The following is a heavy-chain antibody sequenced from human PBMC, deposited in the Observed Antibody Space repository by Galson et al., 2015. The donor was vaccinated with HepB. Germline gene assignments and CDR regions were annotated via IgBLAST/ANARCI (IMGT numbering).Heavy chain of an antibody. Sequence: SLRLSCAASGFTFSSYAMHWVRQAPGKGLEWVAAISYDGSNKYYADSVKGRFTISRDNSKNTLYLQMNSLRAEDTAVYYCARDRSPSLNAFDIWGQGTMVTVSS. CDR3: ARDRSPSLNAFDI. D-gene: IGHD3-16*02. J-gene: IGHJ3*02. V-gene: IGHV3-30-3*01. CDR1: GFTFSSYA. CDR2: ISYDGSNK.